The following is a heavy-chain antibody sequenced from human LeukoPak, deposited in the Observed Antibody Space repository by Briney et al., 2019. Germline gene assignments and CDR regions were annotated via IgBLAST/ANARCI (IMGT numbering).Heavy chain of an antibody. CDR1: GGSSSGYY. D-gene: IGHD3-10*01. CDR3: AKFFYGSGSLDY. V-gene: IGHV4-34*01. J-gene: IGHJ4*02. Sequence: PSETLSLTCAVYGGSSSGYYWSWIRQPPGKGLEWIGEINHSGSTNYNPSLKSRVTISVDTSKNQFSLKLSSVTAADTAVYYCAKFFYGSGSLDYWGQGTLVTVSS. CDR2: INHSGST.